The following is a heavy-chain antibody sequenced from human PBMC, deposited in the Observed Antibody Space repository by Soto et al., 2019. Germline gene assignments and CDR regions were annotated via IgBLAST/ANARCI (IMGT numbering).Heavy chain of an antibody. V-gene: IGHV4-34*01. CDR1: GGSFNGYY. CDR3: ARGSGLWWEGY. D-gene: IGHD2-21*01. J-gene: IGHJ4*01. Sequence: QVQLQQWGAGLLRPSETLSLTCAVSGGSFNGYYWSWLRQPPGKGLEWIGETHHSGNTNYNPCLKSRVTISVDTSKKQFSLKLTSVTAADTAVYYCARGSGLWWEGYWGQGTLVNVSS. CDR2: THHSGNT.